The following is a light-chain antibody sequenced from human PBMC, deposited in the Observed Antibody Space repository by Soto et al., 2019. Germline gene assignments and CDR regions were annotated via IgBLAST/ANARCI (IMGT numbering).Light chain of an antibody. CDR3: ETWVSNSRA. CDR2: VEGSGSY. J-gene: IGLJ2*01. Sequence: QPVLTQSSSASASLGSSVKLTCTLNSGHSSNIVAWHQQQPGKAPRYLMKVEGSGSYNKGRGVPDRFSGSSSGADRYLTSSDLQSEDVADYYCETWVSNSRAFGGGTKLTVL. V-gene: IGLV4-60*03. CDR1: SGHSSNI.